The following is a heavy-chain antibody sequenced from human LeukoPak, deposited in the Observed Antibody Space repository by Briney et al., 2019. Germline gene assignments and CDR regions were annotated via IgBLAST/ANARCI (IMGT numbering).Heavy chain of an antibody. CDR2: IYNSGTT. J-gene: IGHJ4*02. CDR1: GDSISSTSYY. V-gene: IGHV4-39*01. Sequence: NPSETLSLTCTVSGDSISSTSYYWDWIRQPPGKGLEWIGSIYNSGTTYYNPSLKSRVTISVDTSKNQFSLKVSSVTAADTAVYYCARDNIAATGTGDYWGQGTLVTVSS. CDR3: ARDNIAATGTGDY. D-gene: IGHD6-13*01.